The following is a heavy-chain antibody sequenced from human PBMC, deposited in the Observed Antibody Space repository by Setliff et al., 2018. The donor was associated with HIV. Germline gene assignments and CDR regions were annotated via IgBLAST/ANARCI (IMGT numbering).Heavy chain of an antibody. CDR2: IQSDGRNK. J-gene: IGHJ4*02. D-gene: IGHD1-26*01. Sequence: PGGSLRLSCAASGFTFSGYGMHWVRQTPGKGLEWVAFIQSDGRNKYYADSVKGRFTISRDNSKNTQYLQMSSLRPEDTALYYCVEGRSGNYHWWGQGTLVTVAS. CDR1: GFTFSGYG. CDR3: VEGRSGNYHW. V-gene: IGHV3-30*02.